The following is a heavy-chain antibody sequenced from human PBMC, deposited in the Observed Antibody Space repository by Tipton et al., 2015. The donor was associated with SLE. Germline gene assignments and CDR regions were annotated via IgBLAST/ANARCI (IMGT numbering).Heavy chain of an antibody. J-gene: IGHJ6*02. Sequence: TLSLTCAISGGSFSGHYCSWIRQPPGKGLEWIGEINHSGSTNYNPSLKSRVTMSVDTSKNQFSLRLSSVTAADTAVYYCARIPFSYYAMDVWGPGTTVTVSS. CDR3: ARIPFSYYAMDV. CDR2: INHSGST. CDR1: GGSFSGHY. V-gene: IGHV4-34*01. D-gene: IGHD2/OR15-2a*01.